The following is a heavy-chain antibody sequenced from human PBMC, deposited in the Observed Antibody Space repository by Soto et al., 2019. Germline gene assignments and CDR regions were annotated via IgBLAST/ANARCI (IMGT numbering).Heavy chain of an antibody. D-gene: IGHD3-3*01. V-gene: IGHV1-2*02. J-gene: IGHJ3*02. CDR3: ARGGGVGVAGSAAFDM. CDR1: GYPVTAYY. CDR2: INPATGAA. Sequence: QLHLVQSGAVVKKPGASVTVSCSASGYPVTAYYMHWVRQAPGRGLEWMGGINPATGAAKYTQTFRGRVTMPRDPSTSTVFMELGGLTSGDTAGFYWARGGGVGVAGSAAFDMWGQGTLVTVSS.